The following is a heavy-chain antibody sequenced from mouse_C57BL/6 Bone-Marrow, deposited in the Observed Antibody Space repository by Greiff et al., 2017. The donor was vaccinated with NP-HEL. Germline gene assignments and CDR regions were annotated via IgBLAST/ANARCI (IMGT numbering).Heavy chain of an antibody. CDR1: GYTFTDYE. CDR3: TRGWLPRGDY. D-gene: IGHD2-3*01. V-gene: IGHV1-15*01. Sequence: QVQLQQSGAELVRPGASVTLSCKASGYTFTDYEMHWVKQTPVHGLEWIGAIDPETGGSAYNQKFKGKAILTADKSSSTAYMELRSLTSEDSAVYCCTRGWLPRGDYWGQGTSVTVSS. CDR2: IDPETGGS. J-gene: IGHJ4*01.